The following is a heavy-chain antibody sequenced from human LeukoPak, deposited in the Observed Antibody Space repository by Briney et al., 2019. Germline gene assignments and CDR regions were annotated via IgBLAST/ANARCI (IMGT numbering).Heavy chain of an antibody. J-gene: IGHJ6*03. CDR1: GYTFTGYY. D-gene: IGHD3-10*01. V-gene: IGHV1-8*02. Sequence: ASVKVSCKASGYTFTGYYMHWVRQATGQGLEWMGWMNPNSGNTGYAQKFQGRVTMTRNTSISTAYMELSSLRSEDTAVYYCARAGYYYGSGSYYYYMDVWGKGTTVTVSS. CDR3: ARAGYYYGSGSYYYYMDV. CDR2: MNPNSGNT.